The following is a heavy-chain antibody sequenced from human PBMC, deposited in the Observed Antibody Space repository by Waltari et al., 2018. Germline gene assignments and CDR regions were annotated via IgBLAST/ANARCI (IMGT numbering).Heavy chain of an antibody. D-gene: IGHD3-3*01. CDR3: ARVSRFLEWSDFDS. J-gene: IGHJ4*02. CDR2: ISGSGGST. Sequence: EVQVLESGGGLVQPGGSLRLSCAASGFPFSFYAMSWVRQAPGKGLELVSTISGSGGSTYYADSVKGRFTISRDNSKNTQYLQLNSLRAEDTAVYYCARVSRFLEWSDFDSWGQGTLVTVSS. V-gene: IGHV3-23*01. CDR1: GFPFSFYA.